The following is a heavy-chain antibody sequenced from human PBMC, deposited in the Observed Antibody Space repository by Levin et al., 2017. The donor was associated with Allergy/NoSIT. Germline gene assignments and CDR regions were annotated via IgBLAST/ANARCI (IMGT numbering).Heavy chain of an antibody. CDR1: GYTFTNYD. D-gene: IGHD2-21*02. CDR2: MNPTTGNT. J-gene: IGHJ6*04. V-gene: IGHV1-8*01. Sequence: ASVKVSCKASGYTFTNYDINWVRQATGQGLEWMGWMNPTTGNTGYAQRFQGRVTLTRNTSISTAYMELSSLTSEDTAVYYCARDVPLREGVVVTRDVWGKGTTVTVSS. CDR3: ARDVPLREGVVVTRDV.